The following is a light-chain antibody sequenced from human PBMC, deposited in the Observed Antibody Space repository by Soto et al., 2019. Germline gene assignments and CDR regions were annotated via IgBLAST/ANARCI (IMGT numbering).Light chain of an antibody. Sequence: QSALTQPRSVSGSPGQSVSISCTGTISDVAGYNYVSWYQHHPGKVPKLLISDVTKRPSWVPDRFSGSKSGNTASLTISELQAEDEADYYCSSYAGNNNLVFGGGTKLTVL. CDR1: ISDVAGYNY. CDR2: DVT. J-gene: IGLJ2*01. V-gene: IGLV2-11*01. CDR3: SSYAGNNNLV.